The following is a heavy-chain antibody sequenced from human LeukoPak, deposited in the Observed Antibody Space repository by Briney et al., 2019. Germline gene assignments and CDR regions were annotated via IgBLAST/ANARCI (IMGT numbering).Heavy chain of an antibody. J-gene: IGHJ6*02. CDR1: GFTFSSYS. CDR3: ARQENSYGYYYYYYGMDV. V-gene: IGHV3-21*01. CDR2: ISSSSSYI. D-gene: IGHD5-18*01. Sequence: GGSLRLSCAASGFTFSSYSMNWVRQAPGKGLEWVSSISSSSSYIYYADSVKGRFTISRDNAKNSLYLQMNSLRAEDTAVYYCARQENSYGYYYYYYGMDVWGQGTTVTVSS.